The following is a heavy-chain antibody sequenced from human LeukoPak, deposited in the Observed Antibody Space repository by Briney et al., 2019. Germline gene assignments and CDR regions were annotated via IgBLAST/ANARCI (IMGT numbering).Heavy chain of an antibody. V-gene: IGHV3-64*01. CDR3: AKGKNTGSYLSHVDY. J-gene: IGHJ4*02. Sequence: GGSLRLSCAASGFTFSRYSMHWVRQAPGKGLEFVSAISTNGHSTYYAKSVKGRFTISRDNSKNSLYLQMNSLRTEDTALYYCAKGKNTGSYLSHVDYWGQGTLVTVSS. CDR2: ISTNGHST. D-gene: IGHD3-10*01. CDR1: GFTFSRYS.